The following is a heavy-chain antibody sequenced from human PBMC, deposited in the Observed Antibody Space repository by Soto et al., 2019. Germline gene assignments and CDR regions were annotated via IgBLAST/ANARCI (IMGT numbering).Heavy chain of an antibody. CDR1: GGSFNNYV. CDR3: ARYWNAGTLYGAFDI. CDR2: IIPNYEAA. D-gene: IGHD4-17*01. J-gene: IGHJ3*02. V-gene: IGHV1-69*06. Sequence: QVQLVQSGAEVRKPGSSVKVSCEASGGSFNNYVISWLRQAPGQGLEWMGGIIPNYEAANYAQKFRGRLTITADNATNTAYMERNSLRPEDTATYYCARYWNAGTLYGAFDIWGQGTTVIVS.